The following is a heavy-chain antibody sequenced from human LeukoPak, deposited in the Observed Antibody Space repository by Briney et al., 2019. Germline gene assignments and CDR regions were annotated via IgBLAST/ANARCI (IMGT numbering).Heavy chain of an antibody. V-gene: IGHV1-18*01. CDR2: ISAYNGNT. J-gene: IGHJ4*02. Sequence: ASVKVSCKASGYIFTSYGISWVRQAPGQGLEWMGWISAYNGNTNYAQKLQGRVTMTTDTSTSTAYMELRSLRSDDTAVYYCARGLPTYYYDSSGSFFDYWGQGTLVTVSS. CDR1: GYIFTSYG. D-gene: IGHD3-22*01. CDR3: ARGLPTYYYDSSGSFFDY.